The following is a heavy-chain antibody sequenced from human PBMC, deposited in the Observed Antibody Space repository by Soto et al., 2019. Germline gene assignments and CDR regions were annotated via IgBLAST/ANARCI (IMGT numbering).Heavy chain of an antibody. D-gene: IGHD3-10*01. J-gene: IGHJ5*02. CDR2: IYYSGST. V-gene: IGHV4-59*08. Sequence: PSETLSLTCTVSGGSISSYYWSWIRQPPGKGLEWIGYIYYSGSTNYNPSLKSRVTISVDTSKNQFSLKLSSVTAADTAVYYCARHLYGWAAGFDPWGQGNLLTVSS. CDR1: GGSISSYY. CDR3: ARHLYGWAAGFDP.